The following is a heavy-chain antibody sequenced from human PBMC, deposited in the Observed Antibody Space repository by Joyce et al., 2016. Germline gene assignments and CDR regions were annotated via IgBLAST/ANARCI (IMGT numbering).Heavy chain of an antibody. CDR3: ARGDLRTSSPLFWYFAL. V-gene: IGHV1-2*02. Sequence: QVQLVQSGAEVKKPGDSVKVFCKASGYTFTDYYIHWVRQAPGQGLEWMGGINPNSGGTEYPQKFQGRVTMTRDTSIRTAYMELTGLRSDDTAVYYCARGDLRTSSPLFWYFALWGRGTLVTVSS. CDR2: INPNSGGT. CDR1: GYTFTDYY. J-gene: IGHJ2*01. D-gene: IGHD2-2*01.